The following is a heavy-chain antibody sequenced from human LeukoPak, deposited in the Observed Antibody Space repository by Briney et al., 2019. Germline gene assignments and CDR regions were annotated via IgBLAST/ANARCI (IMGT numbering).Heavy chain of an antibody. V-gene: IGHV1-24*01. CDR2: FDPEDGET. D-gene: IGHD3-10*01. Sequence: ASVKVSCKVSGYTLTELSMHWVRQAPGKGLEWMGGFDPEDGETIYAQKFQGRVTMTEDTSTDTAYMELSSLRSEDTAVYYCASVDGSGSYYTSSFDYWGQGTLVTVSS. CDR1: GYTLTELS. CDR3: ASVDGSGSYYTSSFDY. J-gene: IGHJ4*02.